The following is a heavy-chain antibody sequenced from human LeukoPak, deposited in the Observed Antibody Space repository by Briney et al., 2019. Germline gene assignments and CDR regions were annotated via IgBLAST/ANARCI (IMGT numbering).Heavy chain of an antibody. J-gene: IGHJ4*02. Sequence: GASVKVSCKASGYTFTSYYMHWVRRAPGQGLEWMGIINPSGGSTSYAQKFQGRVTMTRDTSTSTVYMELSSLRSEDTAVYYCARGPYWQQLAGPLGDYWGQGTLVTASS. CDR2: INPSGGST. CDR3: ARGPYWQQLAGPLGDY. V-gene: IGHV1-46*01. CDR1: GYTFTSYY. D-gene: IGHD6-13*01.